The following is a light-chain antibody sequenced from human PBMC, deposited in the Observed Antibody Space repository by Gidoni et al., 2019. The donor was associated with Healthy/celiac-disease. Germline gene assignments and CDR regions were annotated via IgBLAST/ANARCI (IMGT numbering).Light chain of an antibody. J-gene: IGKJ2*01. CDR3: QQYYSTPYT. CDR1: QSVLYSSNNKNY. Sequence: DIVMTQSPDSLAVSLGERATINCKSSQSVLYSSNNKNYLAWYQQKPGQPPKLLIYWASTRDSGVPDRFSGGGSGTDFTLTISSLQAEDVAVYYCQQYYSTPYTFXQXTKLEIK. V-gene: IGKV4-1*01. CDR2: WAS.